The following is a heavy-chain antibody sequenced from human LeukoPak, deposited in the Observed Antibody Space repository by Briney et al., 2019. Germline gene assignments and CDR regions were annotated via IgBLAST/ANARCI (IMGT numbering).Heavy chain of an antibody. J-gene: IGHJ3*02. V-gene: IGHV4-4*02. CDR2: IYHSGST. CDR1: GGSISSSNW. CDR3: ARGRRLLWFGETSGAFDI. Sequence: PSGTLSLTCAVSGGSISSSNWWSWVRQPPGKGLEWIGEIYHSGSTNYNPSLKSRVTISVDTSKNQFSLKLSSVTAADTAVYYCARGRRLLWFGETSGAFDIWGQGTMVTVSS. D-gene: IGHD3-10*01.